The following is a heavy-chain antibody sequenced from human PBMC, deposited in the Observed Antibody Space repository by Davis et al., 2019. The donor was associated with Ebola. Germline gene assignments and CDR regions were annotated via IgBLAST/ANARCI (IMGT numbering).Heavy chain of an antibody. Sequence: AASVKVSCKASGYTFTGYYMHWVRQAPGQGLEWMGRINPNSGGTNYAQKFQGWVTMTRDTSISTAYMELSRLRSDDTAVYYCVRDFMDTAMVLYGMDVWGQGTTVTVSS. CDR1: GYTFTGYY. CDR2: INPNSGGT. CDR3: VRDFMDTAMVLYGMDV. D-gene: IGHD5-18*01. V-gene: IGHV1-2*04. J-gene: IGHJ6*02.